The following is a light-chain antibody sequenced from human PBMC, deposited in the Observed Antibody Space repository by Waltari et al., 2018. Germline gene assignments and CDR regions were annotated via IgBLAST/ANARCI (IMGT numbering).Light chain of an antibody. Sequence: DFVMTQSPLSLPVTPGEPATIFCRSSQSLLHSNGYDYLDWYLQRPGQSPQLLSELGSSRASGVPDRCSGSGSGTDFTLKISRVEAEDAGVYYCMEALQSVTFGQGTRLEIK. CDR2: LGS. V-gene: IGKV2-28*01. J-gene: IGKJ5*01. CDR3: MEALQSVT. CDR1: QSLLHSNGYDY.